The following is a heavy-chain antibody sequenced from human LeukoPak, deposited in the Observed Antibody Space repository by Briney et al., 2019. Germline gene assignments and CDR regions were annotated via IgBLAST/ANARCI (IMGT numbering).Heavy chain of an antibody. D-gene: IGHD3-22*01. CDR2: ISFDGSNK. J-gene: IGHJ4*02. CDR1: GFTFSSYA. CDR3: AREGYYDSSGYLYYFDY. V-gene: IGHV3-30-3*01. Sequence: GRSLRLSCAASGFTFSSYAMHWVRQAPGKGLEWVAVISFDGSNKYNADSVKGRFTISRDNSKNTLYLQMNSLRAEDTAVYYCAREGYYDSSGYLYYFDYWGQGTLVTVSS.